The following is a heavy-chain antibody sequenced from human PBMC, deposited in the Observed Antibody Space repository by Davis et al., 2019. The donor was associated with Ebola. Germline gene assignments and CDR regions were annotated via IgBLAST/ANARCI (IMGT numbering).Heavy chain of an antibody. V-gene: IGHV1-58*02. CDR1: GFTFSSSA. Sequence: SVKVSCKASGFTFSSSAMQWVRQARGQRLEWIGWIVVGSGNRNYAQKFQERVTITRDMSTSTAYMELSSLRSEDTAVYYCAADPKYDSTGTTPFDYWGQGTLVTVSS. D-gene: IGHD3-22*01. CDR2: IVVGSGNR. J-gene: IGHJ4*02. CDR3: AADPKYDSTGTTPFDY.